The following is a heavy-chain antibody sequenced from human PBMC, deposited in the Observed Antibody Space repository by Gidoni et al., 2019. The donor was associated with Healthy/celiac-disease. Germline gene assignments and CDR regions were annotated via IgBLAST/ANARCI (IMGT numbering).Heavy chain of an antibody. D-gene: IGHD6-13*01. Sequence: QVPLVDSGGGVVQPGRSLRLSCAASGFTFSSYAMHWVRQAPGKGLEWVAVISYDGSNKYYADSVKGRFTISRDNSKNTLYLQMNSLRAEDTAVYYCARDSSSLGAFDIWGQGTMVTVSS. V-gene: IGHV3-30-3*01. CDR3: ARDSSSLGAFDI. J-gene: IGHJ3*02. CDR1: GFTFSSYA. CDR2: ISYDGSNK.